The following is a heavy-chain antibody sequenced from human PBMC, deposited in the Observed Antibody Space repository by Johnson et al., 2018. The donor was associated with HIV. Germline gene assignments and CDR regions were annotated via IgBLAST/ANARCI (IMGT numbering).Heavy chain of an antibody. J-gene: IGHJ3*02. CDR1: GFTFSSYG. Sequence: QVQLVESGGGVVQPGRSLRLSCAASGFTFSSYGMHWVRQAPGKGLEWVAFILYDGNNKYYADSVKGRFTISRDNSKNTLYLQMNSLRAEDTAVYYCAKARGIVGATGAFDIWGQGTMLIVSS. D-gene: IGHD1-26*01. V-gene: IGHV3-30*02. CDR3: AKARGIVGATGAFDI. CDR2: ILYDGNNK.